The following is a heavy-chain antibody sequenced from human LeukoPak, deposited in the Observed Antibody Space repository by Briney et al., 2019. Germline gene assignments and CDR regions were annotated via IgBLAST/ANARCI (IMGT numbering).Heavy chain of an antibody. CDR3: ARDRYSSSHFDY. CDR2: ISYDGSNK. D-gene: IGHD6-6*01. V-gene: IGHV3-30*04. CDR1: GFTFSSYA. J-gene: IGHJ4*02. Sequence: GGSLRLSCAASGFTFSSYAMHWVRQAPGKGLEWLAVISYDGSNKYYADSVKGRFTISRDNAKNTLYLQMNSLRAEDTAVYYCARDRYSSSHFDYWGQGTLVTVSS.